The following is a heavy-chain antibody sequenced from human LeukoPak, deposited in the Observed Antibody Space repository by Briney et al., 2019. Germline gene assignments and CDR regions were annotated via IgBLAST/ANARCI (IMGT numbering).Heavy chain of an antibody. V-gene: IGHV4-39*07. Sequence: SETLSLTCTVSGGSISSNSYYWGWIRQPPGKGLEWIGSIYSGSTYYNPSLNIRVTISVDTSKNQFSLNLRSVTVADTAVYYCAREILYDSTGYYLWGQGTLVTVSS. CDR2: IYSGST. D-gene: IGHD3-22*01. J-gene: IGHJ4*02. CDR1: GGSISSNSYY. CDR3: AREILYDSTGYYL.